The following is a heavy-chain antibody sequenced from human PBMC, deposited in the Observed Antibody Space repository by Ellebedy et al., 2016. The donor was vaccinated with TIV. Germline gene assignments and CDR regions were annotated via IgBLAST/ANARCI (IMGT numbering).Heavy chain of an antibody. CDR2: ISAYNGNT. J-gene: IGHJ4*02. V-gene: IGHV1-18*01. CDR1: GYTFTSYG. Sequence: AASVKVSCKASGYTFTSYGISWVRQAPGQGLEWMGWISAYNGNTNYAQKLQGRVTMTTDTSTSTAYMELRSLRSDDTAVYYCARDLAGTTATYCDYWGQGTLVTVSS. CDR3: ARDLAGTTATYCDY. D-gene: IGHD1-1*01.